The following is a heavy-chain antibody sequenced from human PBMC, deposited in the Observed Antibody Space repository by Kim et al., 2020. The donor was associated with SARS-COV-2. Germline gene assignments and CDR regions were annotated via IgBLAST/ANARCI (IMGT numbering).Heavy chain of an antibody. CDR3: ARGACSSTSCYSPGYYYYGMDV. V-gene: IGHV1-18*01. Sequence: ASVKVSCKASGYTFTSYGISWVRQAPGQGLEWMGWISAYNGNTNYAQKLQGRVTMTTDTSTSTAYMELRSLRSDDTAVYYCARGACSSTSCYSPGYYYYGMDVWGQGTTVTVSS. D-gene: IGHD2-2*01. J-gene: IGHJ6*02. CDR1: GYTFTSYG. CDR2: ISAYNGNT.